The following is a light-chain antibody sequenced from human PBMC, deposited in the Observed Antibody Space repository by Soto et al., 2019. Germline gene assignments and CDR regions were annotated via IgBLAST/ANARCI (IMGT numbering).Light chain of an antibody. Sequence: QSALTQPPSASGSPGQSVTISCTGTSSDVGFYNYVSWYQQHPGKAPKLLIYEVSKRPSGVPDRFSGSKSGNTASLTVSGLQAEDEADYYCCTYADDNIFVFGTGTKLTVL. J-gene: IGLJ1*01. CDR3: CTYADDNIFV. CDR2: EVS. V-gene: IGLV2-8*01. CDR1: SSDVGFYNY.